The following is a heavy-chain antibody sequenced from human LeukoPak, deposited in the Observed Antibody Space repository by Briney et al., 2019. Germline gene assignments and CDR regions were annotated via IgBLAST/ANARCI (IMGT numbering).Heavy chain of an antibody. CDR3: SRDMFHYGSRSWYWFDP. D-gene: IGHD6-13*01. V-gene: IGHV4-39*07. CDR2: IYYSGST. J-gene: IGHJ5*02. CDR1: GGSISSSSYY. Sequence: PSETLSLTCTVSGGSISSSSYYWGWIRQPPGKGLEWIGSIYYSGSTYYNPSLKSRVTISVDTSKNQFSLKLSSVTAADTAVYYRSRDMFHYGSRSWYWFDPWGQGTLVTVSS.